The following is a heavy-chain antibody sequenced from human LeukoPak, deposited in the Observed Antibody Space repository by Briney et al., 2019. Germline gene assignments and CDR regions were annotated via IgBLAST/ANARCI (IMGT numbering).Heavy chain of an antibody. V-gene: IGHV3-23*01. CDR2: ISGSGGST. D-gene: IGHD3-22*01. CDR3: ANSETMIVVVTPTV. J-gene: IGHJ4*02. CDR1: GFTFSSYG. Sequence: PGGSLRLSCAASGFTFSSYGMSWVRQAPGKGLEWVSAISGSGGSTYYADSVKGRFTISRDNSKNTLYLQMNSLRAEDTAVYYCANSETMIVVVTPTVWGQGTLVTVSS.